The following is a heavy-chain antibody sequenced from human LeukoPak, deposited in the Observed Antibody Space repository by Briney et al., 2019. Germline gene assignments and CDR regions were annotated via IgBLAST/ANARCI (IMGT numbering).Heavy chain of an antibody. J-gene: IGHJ4*02. CDR1: GFTFSSYW. CDR3: ARDSYSVRGVRSFDY. V-gene: IGHV3-7*01. D-gene: IGHD3-10*01. Sequence: GGSLRLSCAASGFTFSSYWMSWVRQAPGEGLEWVANIKQDGSEKYYVDSVKGRFTISRDNAKNSLYLQMNSLRAEDTAVYYCARDSYSVRGVRSFDYWGQGTLVTVSS. CDR2: IKQDGSEK.